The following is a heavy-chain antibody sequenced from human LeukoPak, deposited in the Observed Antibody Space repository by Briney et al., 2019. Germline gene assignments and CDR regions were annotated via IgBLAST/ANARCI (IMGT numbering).Heavy chain of an antibody. J-gene: IGHJ4*02. V-gene: IGHV4-30-2*02. D-gene: IGHD3-10*01. CDR3: VRTISDGSGDY. CDR1: GGSISAGAYS. Sequence: SETLSLTCAVTGGSISAGAYSWSWIRQPPGKGLEWIGNIYQRGNTHYNPSLKSRVTMSVDTSKNHFSLRLSSVTAADTAIYYCVRTISDGSGDYWGQGILVTVSA. CDR2: IYQRGNT.